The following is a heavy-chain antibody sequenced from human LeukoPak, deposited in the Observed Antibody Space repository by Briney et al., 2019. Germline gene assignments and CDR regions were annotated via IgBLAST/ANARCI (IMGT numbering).Heavy chain of an antibody. J-gene: IGHJ4*02. V-gene: IGHV4-31*03. CDR3: ARHDSSGQFDY. CDR1: GGSISSGGHF. D-gene: IGHD3-22*01. CDR2: IYYSGST. Sequence: PSETLSLTCTVSGGSISSGGHFWSWIRQHPGKGLEWIGYIYYSGSTYYNPSLKSRATISVDTSKNQFSLKLSSVTAADTAVYYCARHDSSGQFDYWGQGTLVTVSS.